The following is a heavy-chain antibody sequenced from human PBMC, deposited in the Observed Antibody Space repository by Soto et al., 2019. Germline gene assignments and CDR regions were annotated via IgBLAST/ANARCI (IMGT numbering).Heavy chain of an antibody. D-gene: IGHD2-2*01. CDR1: GGSISSYY. V-gene: IGHV4-59*01. Sequence: PSETLSLTCTVSGGSISSYYWSWIRQPPGKGLEWIGYIYYSGSTNYNPSLKSRVTISVDTSKNQFSLKLSSVTAAATAVYYCARLRPDYCSSTSCYQAWEYYYYYMDVWGKGTTVTVSS. CDR2: IYYSGST. CDR3: ARLRPDYCSSTSCYQAWEYYYYYMDV. J-gene: IGHJ6*03.